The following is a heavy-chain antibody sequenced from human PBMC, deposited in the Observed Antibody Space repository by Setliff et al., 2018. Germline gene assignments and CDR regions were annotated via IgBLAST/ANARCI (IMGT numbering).Heavy chain of an antibody. CDR2: IRPYIGHT. J-gene: IGHJ3*02. V-gene: IGHV1-18*01. CDR3: ARVVAHTHFYDRSDYYFDGLDI. Sequence: ASVKVSCKASGYNLDDFGINWLRQAPGQGLGWMGWIRPYIGHTIYAQKFQGRVTTTTDAPTSTAYMELTSLRHDDTAVYYCARVVAHTHFYDRSDYYFDGLDIWGQGAKVTVSS. D-gene: IGHD3-22*01. CDR1: GYNLDDFG.